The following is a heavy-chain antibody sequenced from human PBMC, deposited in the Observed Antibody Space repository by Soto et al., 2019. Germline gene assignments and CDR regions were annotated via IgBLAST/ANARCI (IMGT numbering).Heavy chain of an antibody. V-gene: IGHV3-23*01. Sequence: PGGSLRLSCAASAFMFSSYAMSWVRQAPGKGLEWVSTISLGGGNTHYADSVKGRFTISRDNAKNTLYLQMNSPRGEDTAVYYCAKDPSTGYADHWGQGTLVTVSS. J-gene: IGHJ1*01. D-gene: IGHD3-9*01. CDR2: ISLGGGNT. CDR1: AFMFSSYA. CDR3: AKDPSTGYADH.